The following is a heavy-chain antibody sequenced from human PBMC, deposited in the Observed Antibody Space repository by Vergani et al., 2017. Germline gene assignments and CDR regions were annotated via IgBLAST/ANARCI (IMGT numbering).Heavy chain of an antibody. CDR3: VRTVALWFGEAKDGGWFDP. CDR1: GAPISYWC. CDR2: LCPSGST. V-gene: IGHV4-4*07. D-gene: IGHD3-10*01. Sequence: QVQMQESGPGLVKTSETLSLTCSASGAPISYWCWSWLRQPAGKGLEWIGRLCPSGSTNYKPSLKSRLTMSGDTSMNQVSLKLNSVTAADTAVYYCVRTVALWFGEAKDGGWFDPLGQGTRVTVTS. J-gene: IGHJ5*02.